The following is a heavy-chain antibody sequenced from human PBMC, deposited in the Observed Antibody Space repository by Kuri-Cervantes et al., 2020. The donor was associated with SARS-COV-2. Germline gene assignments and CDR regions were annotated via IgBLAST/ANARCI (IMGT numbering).Heavy chain of an antibody. Sequence: ASVKVSCKASGYTFTSYGISWVRQAPGQGLEWMGWISAYNGNTNYAQKLQARVTMTTDTSTSTAYMELRSLRSDDTAVYYCARDPGITIFGVPSSFDLWGRGTLVTVSS. CDR1: GYTFTSYG. V-gene: IGHV1-18*01. CDR2: ISAYNGNT. D-gene: IGHD3-3*01. CDR3: ARDPGITIFGVPSSFDL. J-gene: IGHJ2*01.